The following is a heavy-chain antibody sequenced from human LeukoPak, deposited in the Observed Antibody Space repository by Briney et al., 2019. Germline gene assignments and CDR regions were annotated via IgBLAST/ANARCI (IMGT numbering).Heavy chain of an antibody. V-gene: IGHV6-1*01. Sequence: SQTLSLTCATSGDSVSSNSAAWNWIRQSPSRGLEWLGRTYYRSKWYNDYAVSVKSRITINPDTSKNQFSLQLNSVTPEDTAVYYCARTSYYYDSSGRPFDPWGQGTLVTVSS. CDR1: GDSVSSNSAA. CDR2: TYYRSKWYN. CDR3: ARTSYYYDSSGRPFDP. J-gene: IGHJ5*02. D-gene: IGHD3-22*01.